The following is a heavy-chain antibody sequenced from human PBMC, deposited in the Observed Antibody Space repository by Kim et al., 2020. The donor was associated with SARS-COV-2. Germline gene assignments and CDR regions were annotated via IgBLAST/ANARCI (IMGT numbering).Heavy chain of an antibody. D-gene: IGHD3-3*01. Sequence: GGSLRLSCEASGFTFSSFTMTWVRQAPGKGLEWVSSISSASKHIYQADSLKGRFTTSRDNSKNSLFLQMDSLRAEDTAIYFCGRDDTSAWAILDWGPGTLVTVSS. V-gene: IGHV3-21*01. J-gene: IGHJ4*02. CDR2: ISSASKHI. CDR3: GRDDTSAWAILD. CDR1: GFTFSSFT.